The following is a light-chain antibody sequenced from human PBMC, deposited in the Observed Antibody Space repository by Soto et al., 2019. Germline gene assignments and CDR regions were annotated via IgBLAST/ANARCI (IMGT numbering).Light chain of an antibody. V-gene: IGKV3-20*01. CDR1: QSVTSSY. J-gene: IGKJ3*01. CDR2: GAS. Sequence: EIVLTQSPGTLSLSPGERATLSCRASQSVTSSYLAWYQQKPGQAPRLLIYGASRRATGIPDRFSGGGSGTDFTLTISRLEPEDFAVYYCQQYDSFIFTFGPGTKVDSK. CDR3: QQYDSFIFT.